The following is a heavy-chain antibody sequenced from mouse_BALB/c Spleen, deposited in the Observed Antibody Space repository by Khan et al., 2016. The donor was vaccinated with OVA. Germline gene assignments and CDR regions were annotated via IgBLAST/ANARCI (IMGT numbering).Heavy chain of an antibody. V-gene: IGHV9-3-1*01. J-gene: IGHJ1*01. D-gene: IGHD4-1*02. Sequence: QIQLVQSGPELKKPGETVKISCKASGYTFTNYGMNWVKQAPGKGLKWMGWINTYTGEPTYANDFKGRFAFSLVTSASTAYLQINNLKNEDTATYFCARSNSYWYFDVWGAWTTVTVSS. CDR2: INTYTGEP. CDR3: ARSNSYWYFDV. CDR1: GYTFTNYG.